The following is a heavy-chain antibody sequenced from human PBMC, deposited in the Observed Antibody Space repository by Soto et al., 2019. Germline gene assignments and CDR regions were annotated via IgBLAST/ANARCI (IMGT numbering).Heavy chain of an antibody. CDR3: ARHEVLEWLSDRFDP. V-gene: IGHV5-51*01. CDR1: GYSFTSYW. CDR2: IYPGDSDT. D-gene: IGHD3-3*01. Sequence: PGESLKISCKGSGYSFTSYWIGWVRQMPGKGLEWMGIIYPGDSDTRYSPSFQGQVTISADKSISTAYLQWSSLKASDTAMYYCARHEVLEWLSDRFDPWGQGTLVTVSS. J-gene: IGHJ5*02.